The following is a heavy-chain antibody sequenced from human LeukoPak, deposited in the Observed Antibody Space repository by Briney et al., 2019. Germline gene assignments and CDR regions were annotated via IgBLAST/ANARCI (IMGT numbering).Heavy chain of an antibody. Sequence: PSETLSLTCTVSGGSISSSSYYWGWIRQPPGKGLEWIGSIYYSGSTYYNPSLKSRVTISVDTSKNQFSLKLSSVTAADTAVCYCARGDGGVDYYYGMDVWGQGTTVTVSS. CDR1: GGSISSSSYY. J-gene: IGHJ6*02. V-gene: IGHV4-39*01. CDR3: ARGDGGVDYYYGMDV. D-gene: IGHD5-24*01. CDR2: IYYSGST.